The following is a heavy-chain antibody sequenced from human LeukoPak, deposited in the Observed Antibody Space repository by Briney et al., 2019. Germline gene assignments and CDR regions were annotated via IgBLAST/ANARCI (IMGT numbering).Heavy chain of an antibody. CDR3: ARGIVPAALSHFDY. CDR2: IDHSGST. J-gene: IGHJ4*02. Sequence: SETLSLTCAVYGGSFSGYYWSWTRQPPGKGLEWIGEIDHSGSTNYNPSLKSRVTISVDTSKNQFSLKLSSVTAADTAVYYCARGIVPAALSHFDYWGQGTLVTVSS. CDR1: GGSFSGYY. D-gene: IGHD2-2*01. V-gene: IGHV4-34*01.